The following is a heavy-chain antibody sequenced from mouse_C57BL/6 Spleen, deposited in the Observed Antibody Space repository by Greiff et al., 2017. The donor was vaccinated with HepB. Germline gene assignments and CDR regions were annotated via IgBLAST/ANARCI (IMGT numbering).Heavy chain of an antibody. V-gene: IGHV1-81*01. J-gene: IGHJ4*01. CDR1: GYTFTSYG. CDR2: IYPRSGNT. D-gene: IGHD2-3*01. CDR3: ARYDGYSRYYAMDY. Sequence: VQLQQSGAELARPGASVKLSCKASGYTFTSYGISWVKQRTGQGLEWIGEIYPRSGNTYYNEKFKGKATLTADKSSSTAYMELRSLTSEDSAVYFCARYDGYSRYYAMDYWGQGTSVTVSS.